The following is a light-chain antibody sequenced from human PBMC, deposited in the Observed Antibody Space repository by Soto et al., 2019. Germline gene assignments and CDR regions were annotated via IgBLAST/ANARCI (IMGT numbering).Light chain of an antibody. CDR1: QSVSSSY. CDR2: GAS. CDR3: QQYGSSPQVT. J-gene: IGKJ4*01. V-gene: IGKV3-20*01. Sequence: EIVLTQSPGTLSLSPGERATLSCRASQSVSSSYLAWYQQKPGQAPRLVIYGASSRATGIPDRFSGSGSGTDFTLAISRLEAEDFAVYYCQQYGSSPQVTFGGGTKVEIK.